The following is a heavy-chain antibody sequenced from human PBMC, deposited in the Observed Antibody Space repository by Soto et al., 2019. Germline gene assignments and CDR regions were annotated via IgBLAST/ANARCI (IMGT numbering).Heavy chain of an antibody. D-gene: IGHD2-8*01. CDR2: VYYTGAT. V-gene: IGHV4-61*08. CDR1: GVSVGSGGYY. CDR3: ATSGVLTNSASGLDS. Sequence: LSLTCGVSGVSVGSGGYYWIWIRQPPGKGLEYIGYVYYTGATRYNPSLQSRVTISEDRSKNQFSLTLTSVTAADTAVYYCATSGVLTNSASGLDSWGLGKLVTVS. J-gene: IGHJ5*01.